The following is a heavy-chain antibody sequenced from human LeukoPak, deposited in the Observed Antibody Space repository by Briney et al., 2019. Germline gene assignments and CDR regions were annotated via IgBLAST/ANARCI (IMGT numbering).Heavy chain of an antibody. J-gene: IGHJ4*02. V-gene: IGHV4-59*12. CDR2: IYYSGST. CDR3: ARGNIAAAGSFIDY. Sequence: PSETLSLTCTVSGGSISSYYWSWIRQPPGKGLEWIGYIYYSGSTNYNPSLKSRVTISVDTSKNQFSLKLSSVTAADTAVYYCARGNIAAAGSFIDYWGQGTLVTVSS. D-gene: IGHD6-13*01. CDR1: GGSISSYY.